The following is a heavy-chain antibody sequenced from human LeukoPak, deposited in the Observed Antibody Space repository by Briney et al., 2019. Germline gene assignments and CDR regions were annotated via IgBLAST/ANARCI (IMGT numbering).Heavy chain of an antibody. V-gene: IGHV3-23*01. CDR3: AKDLVRGVIPLLYYYYGMDV. CDR1: GFTFSSYA. CDR2: ISGSGGST. J-gene: IGHJ6*02. D-gene: IGHD3-10*01. Sequence: GGSLRLSCAASGFTFSSYAMSWVRQAPGKGLEWVSAISGSGGSTYYADSVKGRFTISRDNSKNTLYLQMNSLRAEDTAVYYCAKDLVRGVIPLLYYYYGMDVWGQGTTVTVSS.